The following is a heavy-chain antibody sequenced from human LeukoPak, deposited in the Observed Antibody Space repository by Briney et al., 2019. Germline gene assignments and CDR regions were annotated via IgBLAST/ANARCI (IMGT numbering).Heavy chain of an antibody. J-gene: IGHJ1*01. Sequence: GGSLRLSCAASGFTFSVAWMTWVRQAPGKGLEWVGCIKSKSDGGTIDYAAPVKGRFTISRDDSKNTLYLQMTSLKSEDTAVYYCSTGITTIFGVFWGQGSLVTVSS. D-gene: IGHD3-3*01. CDR2: IKSKSDGGTI. V-gene: IGHV3-15*01. CDR1: GFTFSVAW. CDR3: STGITTIFGVF.